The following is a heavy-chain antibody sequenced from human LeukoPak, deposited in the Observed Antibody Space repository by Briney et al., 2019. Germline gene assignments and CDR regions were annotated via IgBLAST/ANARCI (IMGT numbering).Heavy chain of an antibody. J-gene: IGHJ5*02. CDR3: ARDRPGRYCSTISCYSASPFDP. Sequence: GGSLRLSCVASGFIFSNYWMSWVRQAPGKGLEWVANIKQDGSEKNYVDSVKGRFTISRDNGKSSLYLQMDSLRAEDTAVYYCARDRPGRYCSTISCYSASPFDPWGQGTLVTVSS. V-gene: IGHV3-7*01. CDR1: GFIFSNYW. D-gene: IGHD2-2*02. CDR2: IKQDGSEK.